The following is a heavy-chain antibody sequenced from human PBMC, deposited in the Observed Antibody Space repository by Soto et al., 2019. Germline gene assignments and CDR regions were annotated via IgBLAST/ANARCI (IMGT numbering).Heavy chain of an antibody. Sequence: QVQLVESGGGVVQPGRSLRLSCAASGFTFSSYGMHWVRQAPGKGLEWVAVIWYDGSNKYYADSVKGRFTISRDNSKNTLYLQMNSLRAEETAVYYCARDSDYCGNPIRYFDLWGRGTLVTVSS. CDR1: GFTFSSYG. J-gene: IGHJ2*01. CDR2: IWYDGSNK. D-gene: IGHD4-17*01. V-gene: IGHV3-33*01. CDR3: ARDSDYCGNPIRYFDL.